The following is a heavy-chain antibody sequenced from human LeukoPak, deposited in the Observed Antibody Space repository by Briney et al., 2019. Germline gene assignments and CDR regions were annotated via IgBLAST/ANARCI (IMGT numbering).Heavy chain of an antibody. Sequence: TSETLSLTCTVSADPLSSGGHYWAWIRQFPGKGLESIGFIHHSGRSRHNPSLKDRVAISVDTSRKQFALKLSSVTAADTAMYYCARGGNRFGGFYFDYWGQGIQVIVSS. D-gene: IGHD3-10*01. J-gene: IGHJ4*02. V-gene: IGHV4-31*03. CDR3: ARGGNRFGGFYFDY. CDR2: IHHSGRS. CDR1: ADPLSSGGHY.